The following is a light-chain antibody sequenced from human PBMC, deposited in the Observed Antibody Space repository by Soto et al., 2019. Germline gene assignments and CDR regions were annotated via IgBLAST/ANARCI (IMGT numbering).Light chain of an antibody. V-gene: IGLV2-14*01. CDR1: SSDVGAYNF. J-gene: IGLJ1*01. Sequence: QSALTQPASVSGSPGQSITISCTGTSSDVGAYNFVSWYQQYPGKAPKVMIYEVNNRPSGVSNRFSGSKSGNTASLTISGLQAEDEADYYCSSITRSSTYVFGSGNKVTVL. CDR3: SSITRSSTYV. CDR2: EVN.